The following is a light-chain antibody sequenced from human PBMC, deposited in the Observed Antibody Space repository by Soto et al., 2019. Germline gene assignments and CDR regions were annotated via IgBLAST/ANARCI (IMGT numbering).Light chain of an antibody. J-gene: IGKJ3*01. Sequence: DVVMTQSPDSLAVSLGERATINCKSSQSVLYSSNNKNYLAWYQQKPGQPPKLLIYWASIRESGVPDRFSGSGSGTDFTLTIRSLQSEDVAVYYCQRYYTTPFTFGPRTKVDI. CDR2: WAS. CDR3: QRYYTTPFT. V-gene: IGKV4-1*01. CDR1: QSVLYSSNNKNY.